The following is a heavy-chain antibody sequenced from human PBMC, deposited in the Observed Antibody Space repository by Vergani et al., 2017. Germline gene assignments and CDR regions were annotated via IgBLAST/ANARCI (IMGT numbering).Heavy chain of an antibody. J-gene: IGHJ5*02. CDR2: ISAYNGNT. Sequence: QVQLVQSGAEMKKPGASVKVSCKASGYSFYTYGISWVRQAPGQGLEWMGLISAYNGNTNYAQKFQGRVTMTRDTSTSTDYMELRSLGTDDTAVYYCARGQGVYYDTTGYFNWFDPWGQGTLVTVSS. V-gene: IGHV1-18*01. D-gene: IGHD3-22*01. CDR1: GYSFYTYG. CDR3: ARGQGVYYDTTGYFNWFDP.